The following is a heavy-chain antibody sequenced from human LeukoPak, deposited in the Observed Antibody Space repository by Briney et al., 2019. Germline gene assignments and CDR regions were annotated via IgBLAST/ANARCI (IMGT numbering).Heavy chain of an antibody. Sequence: ASVKASCKASGYTFTSYYMHWVRQAPGQGLEWMGIINPSGGSTSYAQKFQGRVTMTRDTSTSTVYMELSSLRSEDTAVYYCARAVAGHPHFDYWGQGTLVTVSS. V-gene: IGHV1-46*01. CDR2: INPSGGST. CDR1: GYTFTSYY. D-gene: IGHD6-19*01. J-gene: IGHJ4*02. CDR3: ARAVAGHPHFDY.